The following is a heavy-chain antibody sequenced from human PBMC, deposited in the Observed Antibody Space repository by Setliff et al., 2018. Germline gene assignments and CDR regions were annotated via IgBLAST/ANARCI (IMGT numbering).Heavy chain of an antibody. CDR2: MHGSGST. V-gene: IGHV4-4*07. Sequence: ETLSLTCTVSGGSISTYSWSWIRQAAGKGLEWIGRMHGSGSTNYSPSLKSRITMSGDTSKNQFSLKLSSVTAADTAVYYCARDWLIRNSGSYYWQVDYWGQGTLVTVSS. J-gene: IGHJ4*02. CDR1: GGSISTYS. D-gene: IGHD1-26*01. CDR3: ARDWLIRNSGSYYWQVDY.